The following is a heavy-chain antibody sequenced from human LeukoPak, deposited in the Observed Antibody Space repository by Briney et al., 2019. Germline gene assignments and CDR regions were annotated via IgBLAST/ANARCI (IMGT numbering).Heavy chain of an antibody. V-gene: IGHV1-2*06. CDR2: INPNSGGT. Sequence: ASVKISCKVSGYTFTDYYMHWVQQAPGKGLEWMGRINPNSGGTNYAQKFQGRVTMTRDTSISTAYMELSRLRSDDTAVYYCAREGGDGLVFDYWGQGTLVTVSS. J-gene: IGHJ4*02. D-gene: IGHD6-19*01. CDR3: AREGGDGLVFDY. CDR1: GYTFTDYY.